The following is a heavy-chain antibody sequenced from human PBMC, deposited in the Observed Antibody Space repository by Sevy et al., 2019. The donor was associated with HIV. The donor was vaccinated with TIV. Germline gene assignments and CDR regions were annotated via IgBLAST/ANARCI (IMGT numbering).Heavy chain of an antibody. Sequence: GGSLRLSCAASGFTFSSYWMSWVRQAPGKGLEWVANIKQDGSEKYYVDSVKGRFTISRDNAKNSLYLQMNSLRAEDTAGDYCARGGGYSSGWYASYNNWFDPWGQGTLVTVSS. J-gene: IGHJ5*02. V-gene: IGHV3-7*04. CDR3: ARGGGYSSGWYASYNNWFDP. CDR2: IKQDGSEK. D-gene: IGHD6-19*01. CDR1: GFTFSSYW.